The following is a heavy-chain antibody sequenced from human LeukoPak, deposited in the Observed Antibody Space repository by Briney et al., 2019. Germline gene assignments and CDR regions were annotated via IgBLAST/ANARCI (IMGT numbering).Heavy chain of an antibody. J-gene: IGHJ4*02. CDR3: ARLHYYGSGSRFYADY. V-gene: IGHV4-59*08. CDR2: IYYSGST. D-gene: IGHD3-10*01. CDR1: GGSISSYY. Sequence: SETLSLTCTVSGGSISSYYWSWIRQPPGKGLGWVGYIYYSGSTNYNPSLKSRVTISVDTSKNQFSLKLSSVTAADTAVYYCARLHYYGSGSRFYADYWGQGTLVTVSS.